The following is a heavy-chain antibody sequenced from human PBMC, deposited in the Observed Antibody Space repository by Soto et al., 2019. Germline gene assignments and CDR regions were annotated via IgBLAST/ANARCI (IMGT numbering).Heavy chain of an antibody. CDR1: GFTFSSYG. CDR3: ARAEYDLDYYYYGMDV. CDR2: IWYDGSNK. V-gene: IGHV3-33*01. Sequence: QVQLVESGGGVVQPGRSLRLSCAASGFTFSSYGMHWVRQAPGKGLEWVAVIWYDGSNKYYADSVKGRFTISRDNSKNTLELQMNSRRAEDTAVYYCARAEYDLDYYYYGMDVWGQGTTVTVSS. D-gene: IGHD3-3*01. J-gene: IGHJ6*02.